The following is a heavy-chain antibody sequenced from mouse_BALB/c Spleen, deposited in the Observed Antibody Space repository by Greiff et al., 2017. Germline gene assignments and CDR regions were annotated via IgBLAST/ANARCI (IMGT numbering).Heavy chain of an antibody. Sequence: QVQLQQSGPGLVAPSQSLSITCTVSGFSLTCHGVHWVRQPPGTGLEWLGVIWAGGSTNYNSALMSRLSISKDNSKSQVFLKMNMLQTNDTAMYYCARDDDYDRMDYWGQGTSVTVSA. V-gene: IGHV2-9*02. J-gene: IGHJ4*01. CDR3: ARDDDYDRMDY. CDR1: GFSLTCHG. D-gene: IGHD2-4*01. CDR2: IWAGGST.